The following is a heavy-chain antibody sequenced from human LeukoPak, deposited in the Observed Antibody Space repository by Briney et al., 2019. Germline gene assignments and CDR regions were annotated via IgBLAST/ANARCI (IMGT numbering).Heavy chain of an antibody. CDR1: GFTFSNYA. J-gene: IGHJ3*02. CDR2: ITRGGGST. D-gene: IGHD1-26*01. CDR3: ARDVGASAPDAFDI. V-gene: IGHV3-23*01. Sequence: PGGSLRLSCAASGFTFSNYAMSWVRQAPGKGLEWVSTITRGGGSTYYADSIEGRFTISRDNSKNTLYLQMNSLRAEDTDVYYCARDVGASAPDAFDIWGQGTMVTVSS.